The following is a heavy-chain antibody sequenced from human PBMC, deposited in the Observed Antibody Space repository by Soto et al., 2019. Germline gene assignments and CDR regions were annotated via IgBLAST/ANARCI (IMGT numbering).Heavy chain of an antibody. CDR1: GYTFTSNG. J-gene: IGHJ4*02. V-gene: IGHV1-18*01. CDR2: ISAHNGNT. Sequence: QVHLVQSGAEVKEPGASVEVTCKASGYTFTSNGITWVRQAPGQGLEWMGWISAHNGNTDYAQKLQGRVIVTRDTSTSTSYMELRSLRSDDTAVYYCARGRYGDYWGQGALVTVSS. D-gene: IGHD1-1*01. CDR3: ARGRYGDY.